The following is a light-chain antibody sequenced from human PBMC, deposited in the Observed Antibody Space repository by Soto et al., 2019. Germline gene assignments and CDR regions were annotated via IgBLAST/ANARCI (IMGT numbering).Light chain of an antibody. CDR1: QSVSSY. V-gene: IGKV3-11*01. CDR2: DAS. J-gene: IGKJ2*01. CDR3: QHRSNLLYT. Sequence: EIVLTQSPATLSLSPGERATLSCRASQSVSSYLAWYQQKPGQGPRLLIYDASARATGIPARFSGSGSGTDFTLTISRLEPADFAAYYCQHRSNLLYTFGHGTKLEVK.